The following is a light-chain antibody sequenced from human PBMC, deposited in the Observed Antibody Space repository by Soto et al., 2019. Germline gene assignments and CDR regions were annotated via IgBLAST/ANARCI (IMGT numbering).Light chain of an antibody. CDR3: QQSYSTPFT. Sequence: DIQMTQSPSSLSASVGDRVTITCRASQSISSYLNWYQQKPGKAPKLLIYAASSLQSGVPSRFSGSGSGTDFTLTISRLQPEDVATYYCQQSYSTPFTFGGGTKVEIK. CDR2: AAS. CDR1: QSISSY. J-gene: IGKJ4*01. V-gene: IGKV1-39*01.